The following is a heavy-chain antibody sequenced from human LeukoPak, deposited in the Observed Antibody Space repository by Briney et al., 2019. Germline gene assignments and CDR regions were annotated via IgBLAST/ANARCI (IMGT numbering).Heavy chain of an antibody. J-gene: IGHJ3*02. Sequence: GGSLRLSCAASGFTFDDYAMHWVRQAPGKGLEWVSGISWNSGSIGYADSVKGRFTISGDNAKNSLYLQMNSLRAEDMALYYCAKLRAAAGYDAFDIWGQGTMVTVSS. V-gene: IGHV3-9*03. CDR1: GFTFDDYA. CDR3: AKLRAAAGYDAFDI. D-gene: IGHD6-13*01. CDR2: ISWNSGSI.